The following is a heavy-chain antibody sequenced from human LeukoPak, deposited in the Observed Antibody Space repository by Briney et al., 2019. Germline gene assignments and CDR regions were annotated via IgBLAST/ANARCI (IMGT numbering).Heavy chain of an antibody. CDR3: AKGCGGTCYSDFDY. CDR1: GFTFSSFA. J-gene: IGHJ4*01. V-gene: IGHV3-23*01. Sequence: SGGSLRLSCAASGFTFSSFAMSWARQAPGKGLEWVSTISGSDGSTYYADSVKGRFTISRDNSKSTLYLQMNSLRADDTALYYCAKGCGGTCYSDFDYWGRGSLVTVSS. CDR2: ISGSDGST. D-gene: IGHD2-21*02.